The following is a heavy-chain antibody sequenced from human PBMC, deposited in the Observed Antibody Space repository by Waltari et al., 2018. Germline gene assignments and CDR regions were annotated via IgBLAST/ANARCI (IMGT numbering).Heavy chain of an antibody. V-gene: IGHV3-30*14. J-gene: IGHJ4*02. CDR2: LSSDGTTR. Sequence: QVPLVDSGGGEVQPGGSLTLSCVACGFFFSDYPMQWVRHVPGKGLQWLSILSSDGTTRRFADSVKGRFSISRDNSKNMLYLQMNSLRVDDTAYYFCATNEIPWHWGQGTLVTVSS. D-gene: IGHD2-2*02. CDR3: ATNEIPWH. CDR1: GFFFSDYP.